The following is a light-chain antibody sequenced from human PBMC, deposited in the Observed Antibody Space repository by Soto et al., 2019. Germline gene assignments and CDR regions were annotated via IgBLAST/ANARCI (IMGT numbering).Light chain of an antibody. Sequence: QSALTQPPSASGSPGQSVTISCTGTSSDVGGYNYVSWYQQHPGKAPKLMIYEVSKRPSGVPDRFSGSKSGNTASLTVSGLQAEDEADYYCSSYARSNTLVFGTGTKLTVL. J-gene: IGLJ1*01. CDR2: EVS. CDR3: SSYARSNTLV. V-gene: IGLV2-8*01. CDR1: SSDVGGYNY.